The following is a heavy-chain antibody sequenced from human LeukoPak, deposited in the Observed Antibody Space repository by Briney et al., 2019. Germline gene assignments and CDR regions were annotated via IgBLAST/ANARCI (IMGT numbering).Heavy chain of an antibody. CDR2: ISSSSSYI. Sequence: GGSLRLSCAASGFTFSSYSMNWVRQAPGKGLEWVSSISSSSSYIYYADSVKGRFTISRDNAKNSLYLQMNSLRAKDTAVYYCARELLVGAHPDFDYWGQGTLVTVSS. CDR1: GFTFSSYS. CDR3: ARELLVGAHPDFDY. V-gene: IGHV3-21*01. J-gene: IGHJ4*02. D-gene: IGHD1-26*01.